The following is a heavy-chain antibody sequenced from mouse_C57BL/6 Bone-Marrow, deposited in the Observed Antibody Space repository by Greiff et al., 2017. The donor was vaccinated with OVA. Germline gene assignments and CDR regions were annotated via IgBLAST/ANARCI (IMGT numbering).Heavy chain of an antibody. V-gene: IGHV2-9-1*01. CDR1: GFSLTSYA. D-gene: IGHD1-1*01. CDR3: ARNNYYGPYYYAMDY. CDR2: IWTGGGT. Sequence: QLQQSGPGLVAPSQSLSITCTVSGFSLTSYAISWVRQPPGKGLEWLGVIWTGGGTNYNSALKSRLSISKDNSKSQVFLKMNSLQTDDTARYYCARNNYYGPYYYAMDYWGQGTSVTVSS. J-gene: IGHJ4*01.